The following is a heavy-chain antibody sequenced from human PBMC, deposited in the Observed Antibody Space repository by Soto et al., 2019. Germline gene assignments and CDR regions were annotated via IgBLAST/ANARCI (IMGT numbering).Heavy chain of an antibody. Sequence: ASVKVSCKASGYTFTGYYMHWVRQAPGQGLEWMGWINPNSGGTNYAQKLQGWVTMTRDTSTSTAYMELRRLRSDDTAVYYCARGGTPYQLPQEWAFDIWGQGTMVTVSS. CDR2: INPNSGGT. V-gene: IGHV1-2*04. D-gene: IGHD2-2*01. CDR3: ARGGTPYQLPQEWAFDI. J-gene: IGHJ3*02. CDR1: GYTFTGYY.